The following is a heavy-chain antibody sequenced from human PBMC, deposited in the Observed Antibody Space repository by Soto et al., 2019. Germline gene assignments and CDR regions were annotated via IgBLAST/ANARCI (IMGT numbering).Heavy chain of an antibody. CDR3: ARLSYYASSGYPPAFDY. J-gene: IGHJ4*02. V-gene: IGHV2-26*01. D-gene: IGHD3-22*01. CDR1: GFSLSNARMG. Sequence: QVTLKESGPVLVKPTETLTLTCTVSGFSLSNARMGVSWIRQPPGKALEWLAHIFSNDEKSYSTSLKSRLTHSKDPSKNQVVLTMTNMDPVDTATYYCARLSYYASSGYPPAFDYWGQGNLVTVSS. CDR2: IFSNDEK.